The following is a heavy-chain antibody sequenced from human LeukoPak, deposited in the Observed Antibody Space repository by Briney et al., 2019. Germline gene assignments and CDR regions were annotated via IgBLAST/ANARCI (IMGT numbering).Heavy chain of an antibody. CDR3: ERGWVGHGGSWGALDF. V-gene: IGHV3-13*01. J-gene: IGHJ4*02. CDR1: GFNFKNYD. Sequence: GGSLRLSCAASGFNFKNYDFLWLRQAAGKRLEWVSDIGTVTDTFYLDSVEGRFTISRVNAKTSFYLQMNGLRAGDTAVFYCERGWVGHGGSWGALDFWGQGILVTVCS. D-gene: IGHD2-15*01. CDR2: IGTVTDT.